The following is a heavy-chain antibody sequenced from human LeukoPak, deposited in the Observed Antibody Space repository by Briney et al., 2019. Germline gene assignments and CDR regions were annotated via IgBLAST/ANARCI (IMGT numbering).Heavy chain of an antibody. D-gene: IGHD2-21*02. CDR1: GFTLSDYF. J-gene: IGHJ4*02. CDR2: IDSSGTI. V-gene: IGHV3-11*04. CDR3: ARPAYCGGNCYYFPDY. Sequence: GGSLRLSCAASGFTLSDYFMSWIRQGPGKGLEWVSHIDSSGTIYYADSVKGRATISRDNAKNSLYLQMNSLRAEDTAVYYCARPAYCGGNCYYFPDYWGQGTLVTVSS.